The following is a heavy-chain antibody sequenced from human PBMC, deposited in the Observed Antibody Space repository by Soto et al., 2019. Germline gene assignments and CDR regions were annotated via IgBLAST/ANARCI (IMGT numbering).Heavy chain of an antibody. V-gene: IGHV4-39*01. Sequence: PSETRSLTCTVSGGSITSSSHFWGWVRQPPGKGLEWIGTIYFTGYTYYTPSLKSRLTMSIDTSKNEFSLRLNSVTAADTAVYYCAGQTFTIAADSYGRSNWFDPWGPGTLVTFSA. CDR3: AGQTFTIAADSYGRSNWFDP. D-gene: IGHD3-9*01. CDR2: IYFTGYT. J-gene: IGHJ5*02. CDR1: GGSITSSSHF.